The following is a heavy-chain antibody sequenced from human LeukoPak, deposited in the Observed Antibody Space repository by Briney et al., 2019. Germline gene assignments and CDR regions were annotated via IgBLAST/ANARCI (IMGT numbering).Heavy chain of an antibody. CDR2: MNPNSGNT. D-gene: IGHD5-24*01. V-gene: IGHV1-8*03. Sequence: ASVKVSCKTSGYTFTNYDINWVRQATGQGLEWMGWMNPNSGNTGYAQKFQGRVTITRDTSISTAYMELSSLRSEDTAVYYCARGRVEGDGYNLAWYFDLWGRGTLVTVSS. CDR3: ARGRVEGDGYNLAWYFDL. CDR1: GYTFTNYD. J-gene: IGHJ2*01.